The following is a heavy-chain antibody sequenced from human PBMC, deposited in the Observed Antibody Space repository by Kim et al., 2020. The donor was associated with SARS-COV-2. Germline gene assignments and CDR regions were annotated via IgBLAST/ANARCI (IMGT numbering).Heavy chain of an antibody. D-gene: IGHD3-10*01. CDR2: INHSGST. V-gene: IGHV4-34*01. CDR1: GGSFSGYY. CDR3: ARGPGLAVRGSLGNYYYGMDV. J-gene: IGHJ6*02. Sequence: SETLSLTCAVYGGSFSGYYWSWIRQPPGKGLEWIGEINHSGSTNYNPSLKSRVTISVDTSKNQFSLKLSSVTAADTAVYYCARGPGLAVRGSLGNYYYGMDVCGQGTTVTVSS.